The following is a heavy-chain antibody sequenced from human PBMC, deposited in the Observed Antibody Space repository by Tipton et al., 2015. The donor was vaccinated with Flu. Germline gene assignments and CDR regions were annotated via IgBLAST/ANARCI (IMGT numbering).Heavy chain of an antibody. J-gene: IGHJ5*02. D-gene: IGHD6-13*01. CDR2: INPNSGGT. CDR1: GYTLTGYY. Sequence: QVQLVQSGAEMRKPGASVKVSCKASGYTLTGYYMHWVRQAPGQGLEWMGWINPNSGGTNSAQTFQGRVTMTRDTSINTAYMEMTRLTSDDTAVYYCETVKPTGYLGTAAGWFDTWGQGTLVSVSS. V-gene: IGHV1-2*02. CDR3: ETVKPTGYLGTAAGWFDT.